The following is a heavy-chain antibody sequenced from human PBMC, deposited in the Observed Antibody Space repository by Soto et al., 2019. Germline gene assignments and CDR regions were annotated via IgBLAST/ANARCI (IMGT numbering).Heavy chain of an antibody. CDR3: ARGGPRDGYRDLDY. CDR1: GFAFTTYA. Sequence: GGSLRLSCAASGFAFTTYAMTWVRQSPGKGLEWVSCITNSGGSTYFADSVKGRFTISRDNSKSTLYLQMSSLSAEDTAVYYCARGGPRDGYRDLDYWGPGTQVTVSS. V-gene: IGHV3-23*01. CDR2: ITNSGGST. D-gene: IGHD5-18*01. J-gene: IGHJ4*02.